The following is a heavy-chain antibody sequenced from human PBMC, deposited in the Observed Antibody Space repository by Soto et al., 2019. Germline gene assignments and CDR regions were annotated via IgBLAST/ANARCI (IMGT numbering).Heavy chain of an antibody. CDR3: AGGGIVATNNWFDP. D-gene: IGHD5-12*01. J-gene: IGHJ5*02. V-gene: IGHV3-21*01. Sequence: GGSLRLSCAASGFTFSSYSMNWVRQAPGKGLEWVSSISSSSSYIYYADSVKGRFTISRDNAKNSLYLQMNSLRAEYTAVYYCAGGGIVATNNWFDPWGQGTLVTVSS. CDR1: GFTFSSYS. CDR2: ISSSSSYI.